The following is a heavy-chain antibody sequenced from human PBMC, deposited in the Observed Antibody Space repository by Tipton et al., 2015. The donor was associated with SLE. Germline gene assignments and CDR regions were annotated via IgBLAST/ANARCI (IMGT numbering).Heavy chain of an antibody. V-gene: IGHV1-8*01. J-gene: IGHJ4*02. CDR1: GNTFTTYD. CDR2: MNPNSGNT. Sequence: VQLVQSGPEVKKPGASVKVSCKASGNTFTTYDINWVRQATGQGLEWMGWMNPNSGNTGYAQKFQGRVAMTRNTSISTAYMELSSLTSEDTAVYFCANLAVTGQDYWGQGTLVTVSS. CDR3: ANLAVTGQDY. D-gene: IGHD6-19*01.